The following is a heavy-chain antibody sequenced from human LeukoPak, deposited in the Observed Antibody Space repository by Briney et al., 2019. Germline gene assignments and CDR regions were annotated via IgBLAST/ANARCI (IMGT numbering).Heavy chain of an antibody. J-gene: IGHJ4*02. CDR3: TTCLLAYSFDY. CDR2: IKSQTNGGTT. D-gene: IGHD2-15*01. CDR1: GFTFNNAW. Sequence: GGSLRLSCAASGFTFNNAWMSWVRQAPGKGLEWVGRIKSQTNGGTTDYAAPVKGRFTISRDDSKNTLYLQMNSLKTEDTAVYYCTTCLLAYSFDYWGQGTLVTVSS. V-gene: IGHV3-15*01.